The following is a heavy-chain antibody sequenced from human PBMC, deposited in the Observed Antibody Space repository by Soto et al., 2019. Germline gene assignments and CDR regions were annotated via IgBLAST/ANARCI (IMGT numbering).Heavy chain of an antibody. J-gene: IGHJ6*02. CDR2: IYWNDDR. V-gene: IGHV2-5*01. Sequence: SGPTLVNPTQTLTLTCTFSGFSFSSIGVGVGWIRQPPGKALEWLALIYWNDDRRYSPSLKNRLTITKDISKNQVVLTMTNMDPVDTATYCCVAAPYCSGGYCPGDYYYGMDVWGQGTTVTVSS. CDR1: GFSFSSIGVG. CDR3: VAAPYCSGGYCPGDYYYGMDV. D-gene: IGHD2-15*01.